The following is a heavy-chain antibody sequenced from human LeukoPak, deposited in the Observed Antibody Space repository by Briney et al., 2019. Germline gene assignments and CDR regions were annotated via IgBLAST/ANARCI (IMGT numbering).Heavy chain of an antibody. CDR1: GYSFTSYW. V-gene: IGHV5-51*01. Sequence: GESLKISCKGSGYSFTSYWIGWVRQLTGKGLEWMGVVFPGDSDTSYSPSFQGQVTISVDKSISTAYLKWSSLKASDTAMYYCARSRRSPYYYDSSGYRDAFDIWGQGTKVTVSS. D-gene: IGHD3-22*01. J-gene: IGHJ3*02. CDR3: ARSRRSPYYYDSSGYRDAFDI. CDR2: VFPGDSDT.